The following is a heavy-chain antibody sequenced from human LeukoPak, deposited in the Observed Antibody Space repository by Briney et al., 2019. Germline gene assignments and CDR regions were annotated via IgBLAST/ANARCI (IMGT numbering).Heavy chain of an antibody. J-gene: IGHJ6*03. Sequence: ASVKVSCKASGYTFTSYGISWVRQAPGQGLEWMGWISAYNGNTNYAQKLQGRVTLTTDTTKRTAHIEMSRLRSDKTDVYFLTRVRPGAYTPHYYYYYMDVWGKGTTATVSS. CDR3: TRVRPGAYTPHYYYYYMDV. V-gene: IGHV1-18*01. CDR2: ISAYNGNT. CDR1: GYTFTSYG. D-gene: IGHD4-17*01.